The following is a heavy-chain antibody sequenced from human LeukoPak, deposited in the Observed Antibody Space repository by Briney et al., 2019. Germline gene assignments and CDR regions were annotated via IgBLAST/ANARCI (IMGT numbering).Heavy chain of an antibody. Sequence: GGSLRLSCAASGFTFSNYAMTWVRQAPGKGPEWVSSISSSGRSTYYADSVKGRFTISRDNSKNALYLQMSSLSAEDTAVYYCARNIPVTRWGYWGQGTLVTVSS. D-gene: IGHD2-21*01. J-gene: IGHJ4*02. CDR1: GFTFSNYA. CDR2: ISSSGRST. V-gene: IGHV3-23*01. CDR3: ARNIPVTRWGY.